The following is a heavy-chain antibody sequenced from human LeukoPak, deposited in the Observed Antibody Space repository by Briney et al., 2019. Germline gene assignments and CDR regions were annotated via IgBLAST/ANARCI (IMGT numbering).Heavy chain of an antibody. D-gene: IGHD3-3*01. V-gene: IGHV4-39*07. J-gene: IGHJ4*02. CDR3: ARAVRGSYYDFWSGYYTPPYYFDY. CDR1: GGSISSSSYY. Sequence: SETLSLTCTVSGGSISSSSYYWGWIRQPPGKGLEWIGSIYYSGSTYYNPSLKSRVTISVDTSKNQFSLKLSSVTAADTAVYYCARAVRGSYYDFWSGYYTPPYYFDYWGQGTLVTVSS. CDR2: IYYSGST.